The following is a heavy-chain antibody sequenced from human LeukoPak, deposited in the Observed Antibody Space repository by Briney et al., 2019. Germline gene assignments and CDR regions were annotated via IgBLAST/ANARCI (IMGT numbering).Heavy chain of an antibody. J-gene: IGHJ4*02. CDR3: ARESGLRDFDY. V-gene: IGHV4-59*01. CDR1: GGSISSYY. Sequence: SETLSLTCTVSGGSISSYYWSWIRQPPGKGLEWIGYIYYSGSTNYNPSLKSRVTISVDTSKNQFSLKLSSVTAADAAVYYCARESGLRDFDYWGQGTLVTVSS. CDR2: IYYSGST. D-gene: IGHD4/OR15-4a*01.